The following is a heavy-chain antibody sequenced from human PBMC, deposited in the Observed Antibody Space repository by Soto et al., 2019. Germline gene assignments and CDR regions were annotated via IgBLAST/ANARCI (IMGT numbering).Heavy chain of an antibody. D-gene: IGHD2-15*01. Sequence: PGGSLRLSCAASGFTFSSYAMGWVRQAPGKGLEWVSAISGSGGSTYYADSVKGRFTISRDNSKNTLYLQMSSLRAEDTAVYYCAKDTNYCSGGSCLLLNFDYWGQGTLVTVSS. CDR2: ISGSGGST. CDR3: AKDTNYCSGGSCLLLNFDY. J-gene: IGHJ4*02. CDR1: GFTFSSYA. V-gene: IGHV3-23*01.